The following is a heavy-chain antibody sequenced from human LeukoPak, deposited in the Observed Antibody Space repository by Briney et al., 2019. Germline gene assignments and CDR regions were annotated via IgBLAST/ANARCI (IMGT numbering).Heavy chain of an antibody. CDR2: ISGSGSIT. V-gene: IGHV3-23*01. CDR3: ARAGNYYGDYDF. D-gene: IGHD4-17*01. Sequence: PGGSLRLSYAASGFTFSRYAMSWVRQAPGKGLEGVSIISGSGSITYYADSVKGRFTISRDNSRNTLYLQMNSRRADDTAVYYCARAGNYYGDYDFWGQGTLVTVSS. CDR1: GFTFSRYA. J-gene: IGHJ4*02.